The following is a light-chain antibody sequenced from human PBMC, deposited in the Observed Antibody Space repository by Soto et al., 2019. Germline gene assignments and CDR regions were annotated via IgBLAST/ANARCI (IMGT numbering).Light chain of an antibody. CDR2: SVS. CDR1: QAIGDH. CDR3: LQPYTYPPT. Sequence: DIQMTQSPSALSASVGDTVTVTCRASQAIGDHLAWFQQQPGKVPQRLIYSVSTLHTGAPSRFSGSGSETDFTLTITNLQPEAFASYFCLQPYTYPPTFGGGT. J-gene: IGKJ4*01. V-gene: IGKV1-17*03.